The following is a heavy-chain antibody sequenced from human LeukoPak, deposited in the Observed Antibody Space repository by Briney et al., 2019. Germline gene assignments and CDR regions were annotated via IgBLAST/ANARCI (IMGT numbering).Heavy chain of an antibody. Sequence: EASVKVSCKASGYTFTGYYMHWVRQAPGQGLEWMGWINPNSGGTNYAQKFQGRVTMTRDTSISTAYMELSRLRSDDTAVYYCARGEYYYDSSGYRRFDYWGQGTLVTVSS. J-gene: IGHJ4*02. V-gene: IGHV1-2*02. CDR3: ARGEYYYDSSGYRRFDY. CDR1: GYTFTGYY. D-gene: IGHD3-22*01. CDR2: INPNSGGT.